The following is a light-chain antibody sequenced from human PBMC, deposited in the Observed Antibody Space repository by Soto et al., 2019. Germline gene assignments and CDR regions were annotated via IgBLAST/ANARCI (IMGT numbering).Light chain of an antibody. CDR1: LSISSW. V-gene: IGKV1-5*01. CDR3: QQSYTIT. Sequence: DIQMTQSPSTLSASVGDRVTITFRFSLSISSWLAWYQQKLGKAPKLLIYDASRVESVVPSMFSSRGSGTDFPPTISSLPPEDFATYYCQQSYTITFGQGTRLEIK. CDR2: DAS. J-gene: IGKJ5*01.